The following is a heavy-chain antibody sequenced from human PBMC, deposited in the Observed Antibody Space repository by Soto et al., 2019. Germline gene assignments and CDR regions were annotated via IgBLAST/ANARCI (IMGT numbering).Heavy chain of an antibody. J-gene: IGHJ4*02. CDR1: GGSISSYY. CDR2: IYYSGST. Sequence: PSETLSLTCTVSGGSISSYYWSWIRQPPGKGLEWIGYIYYSGSTNYNPSLKSRVTISVDTSKNQFSLKLSSVTAADTAVYYCAKDQGSSWYEIDYWGQGTLVTVSS. CDR3: AKDQGSSWYEIDY. V-gene: IGHV4-59*01. D-gene: IGHD6-13*01.